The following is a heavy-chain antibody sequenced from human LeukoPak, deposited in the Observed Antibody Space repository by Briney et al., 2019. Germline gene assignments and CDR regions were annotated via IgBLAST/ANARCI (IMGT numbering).Heavy chain of an antibody. J-gene: IGHJ4*02. CDR2: ISGSGGST. CDR3: AKAPIKFVLRFLLADS. Sequence: GGSLRLSCAASGFTFSSYAMSWVRQAPGKGLEWVSAISGSGGSTYYADSVKGRFTISRDNSKNTLYLQMNNLRAEDTAVYYCAKAPIKFVLRFLLADSWGQGTLVTVSS. D-gene: IGHD3-3*01. V-gene: IGHV3-23*01. CDR1: GFTFSSYA.